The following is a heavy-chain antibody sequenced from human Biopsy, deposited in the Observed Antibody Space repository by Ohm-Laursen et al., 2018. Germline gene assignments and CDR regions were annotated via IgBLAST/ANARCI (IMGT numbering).Heavy chain of an antibody. V-gene: IGHV6-1*01. CDR1: GDSISNKSGT. Sequence: SQTLSLTCAVSGDSISNKSGTWNWIRQSPSKALEGLGRTYSRSKWSNDYAPSVKSRITINPETSTNQFSLQLQSMTPDDTALYYCARANSATGDNYFDPWGQGTLVIVSS. D-gene: IGHD7-27*01. CDR3: ARANSATGDNYFDP. CDR2: TYSRSKWSN. J-gene: IGHJ5*02.